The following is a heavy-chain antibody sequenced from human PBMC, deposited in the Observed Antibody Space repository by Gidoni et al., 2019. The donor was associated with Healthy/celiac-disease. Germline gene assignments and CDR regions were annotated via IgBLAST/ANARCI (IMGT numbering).Heavy chain of an antibody. CDR2: ISYDGSNK. Sequence: QVQLVESGGGVVQPGRSLRLSCAASGVTGSSYGMHWVRQAPGKGLEWVAVISYDGSNKYYADSVKGRFTISRDNSKNTLYLQMNSLRAEDTAVYYCAKTATVGATPDDYWGQGTLVTVSS. V-gene: IGHV3-30*18. CDR3: AKTATVGATPDDY. CDR1: GVTGSSYG. J-gene: IGHJ4*02. D-gene: IGHD1-26*01.